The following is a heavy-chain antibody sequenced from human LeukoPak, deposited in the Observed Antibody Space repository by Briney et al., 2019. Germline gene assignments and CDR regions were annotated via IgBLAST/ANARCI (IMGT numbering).Heavy chain of an antibody. Sequence: GGSLRLSCAASGFTFSSYGMHCVRQAPGKGLEWVAVIWYDGSNKYYADSVEGRFTISRDNSKNTLYLQMNSLRAEDTAVYYCARDSRRYCSSTSCYRGEFDPWGQGTLVTVSS. V-gene: IGHV3-33*01. CDR2: IWYDGSNK. J-gene: IGHJ5*02. CDR3: ARDSRRYCSSTSCYRGEFDP. D-gene: IGHD2-2*01. CDR1: GFTFSSYG.